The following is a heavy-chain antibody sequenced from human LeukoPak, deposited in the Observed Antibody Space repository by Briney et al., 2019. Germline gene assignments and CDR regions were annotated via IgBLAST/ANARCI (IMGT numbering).Heavy chain of an antibody. V-gene: IGHV3-48*01. CDR3: ARDRHVPGLYYYYMDV. D-gene: IGHD6-6*01. J-gene: IGHJ6*03. CDR2: ISSSSATI. CDR1: GFSLSAYS. Sequence: GGSLRLSCEGSGFSLSAYSMNWVRQAPGKGLERVSYISSSSATIFYADSVKGRFTISRDNAKNSLYLQMNSLRPEDTAVYFCARDRHVPGLYYYYMDVWGKGTTVTVSS.